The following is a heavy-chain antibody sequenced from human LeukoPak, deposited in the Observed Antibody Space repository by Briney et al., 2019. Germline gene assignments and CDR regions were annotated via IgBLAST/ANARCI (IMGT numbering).Heavy chain of an antibody. D-gene: IGHD6-13*01. J-gene: IGHJ6*04. CDR2: IIPIFGTA. CDR1: GGTFSSYA. Sequence: ASVKVSCKASGGTFSSYAISWVRQAPGQGLEWMGGIIPIFGTANYAQKFQGRVTITADESTSTAYMELSSLRSEDTAVYYCARMSPAGIDYYYYGMDVWGKGTTVTVSS. V-gene: IGHV1-69*01. CDR3: ARMSPAGIDYYYYGMDV.